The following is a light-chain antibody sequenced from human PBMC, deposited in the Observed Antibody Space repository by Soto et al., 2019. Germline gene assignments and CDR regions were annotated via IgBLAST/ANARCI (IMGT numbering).Light chain of an antibody. CDR1: QSVDTAY. J-gene: IGKJ2*01. CDR3: HHCNVSPYP. Sequence: EIVLTQSPGTLSLSPGERATLSCRASQSVDTAYLVWYQQKPGRAPRLLIYGAFNRATGIPDRFSGSGSGKDLTITINRLEPEYFAVYYCHHCNVSPYPFGQGTNLEIK. CDR2: GAF. V-gene: IGKV3-20*01.